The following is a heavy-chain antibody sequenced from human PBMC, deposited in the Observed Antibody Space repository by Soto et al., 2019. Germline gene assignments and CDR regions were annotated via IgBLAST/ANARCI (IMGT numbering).Heavy chain of an antibody. CDR3: ARGKTTADFDY. CDR1: GGSISSYY. Sequence: QVQLQESGPGLVKPSETLSLTCTVSGGSISSYYWNWIRQPPGKGLEWIGYIYYSGSTNYNPSLKSRVTISVDTSKNQFSLKLSSVTAADTAMYYCARGKTTADFDYWGQGTLVSVSS. V-gene: IGHV4-59*01. CDR2: IYYSGST. J-gene: IGHJ4*02. D-gene: IGHD4-4*01.